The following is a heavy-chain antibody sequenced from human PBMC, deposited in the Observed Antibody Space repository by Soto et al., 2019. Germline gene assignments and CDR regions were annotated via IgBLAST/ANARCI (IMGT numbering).Heavy chain of an antibody. D-gene: IGHD3-10*01. CDR1: GGSISSSSYY. J-gene: IGHJ4*02. V-gene: IGHV4-39*01. Sequence: KASETLSLTCTVSGGSISSSSYYWGWIRQPPGKGLEWIGSIYYSGSTYYNPSLKSRVTISVDTSKNQFSLKLSSVTAADTAVYYCARHRGYPDYWGQGTLVTVSS. CDR3: ARHRGYPDY. CDR2: IYYSGST.